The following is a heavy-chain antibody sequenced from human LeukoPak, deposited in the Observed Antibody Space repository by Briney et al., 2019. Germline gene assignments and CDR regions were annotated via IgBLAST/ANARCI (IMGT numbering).Heavy chain of an antibody. CDR2: IYYSGST. D-gene: IGHD2-15*01. Sequence: SETLSLTCTVSGGSISSYYWSWIRQPPGKGLEWIGYIYYSGSTNYNPSLKSRVTISVETSKKQFSLKLSSVTAADTAVYYCARDTVLNAFDIWGQGTMVTVSS. J-gene: IGHJ3*02. V-gene: IGHV4-59*01. CDR1: GGSISSYY. CDR3: ARDTVLNAFDI.